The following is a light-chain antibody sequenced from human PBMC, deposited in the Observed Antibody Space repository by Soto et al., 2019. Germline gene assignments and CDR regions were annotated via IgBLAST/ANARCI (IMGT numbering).Light chain of an antibody. J-gene: IGKJ4*01. CDR2: DAS. CDR3: QQRSNWPRLT. V-gene: IGKV3-11*01. CDR1: QSVRTY. Sequence: EIVLTQSPATLSLSPGERATLSCRASQSVRTYLAWYQHKPGQAPRLLIYDASNRATGIPARFSGSGSGTDFTLTISSLEPEDFAVYYCQQRSNWPRLTFGGGTKVDIK.